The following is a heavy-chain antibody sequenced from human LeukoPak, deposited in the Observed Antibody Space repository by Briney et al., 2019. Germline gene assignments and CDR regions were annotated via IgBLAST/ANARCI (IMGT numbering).Heavy chain of an antibody. CDR2: ISSSSSYI. D-gene: IGHD3-22*01. Sequence: GGSLRLSCAASGFTFSSYSMNWVRQAPGEGLEWVSYISSSSSYIYYADSVKGRFTISRDNAKNSLYLQMNSLKAEETAAYYCAKEYYDSSCYGYSDYWGQGTLVTVSS. V-gene: IGHV3-21*01. CDR3: AKEYYDSSCYGYSDY. J-gene: IGHJ4*02. CDR1: GFTFSSYS.